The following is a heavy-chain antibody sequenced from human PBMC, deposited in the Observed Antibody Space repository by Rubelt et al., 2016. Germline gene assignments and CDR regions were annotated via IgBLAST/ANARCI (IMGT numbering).Heavy chain of an antibody. CDR1: GYTFTSYA. CDR3: ARDIYSGSYYGY. D-gene: IGHD1-26*01. V-gene: IGHV1-3*01. Sequence: QVQLVQSGAEVKKPGASVKVSCKASGYTFTSYAMHWVRQAPGQRLEWMGWINAGTGNTKYSQKFQGRVTVTRDTSASTAYMGLSSLGSEDTAVYYCARDIYSGSYYGYWGQGTLVTVSS. J-gene: IGHJ4*02. CDR2: INAGTGNT.